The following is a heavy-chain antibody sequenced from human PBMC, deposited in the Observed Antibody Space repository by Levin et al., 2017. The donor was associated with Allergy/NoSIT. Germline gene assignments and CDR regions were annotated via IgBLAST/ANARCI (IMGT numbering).Heavy chain of an antibody. J-gene: IGHJ4*02. Sequence: GASVKVSCKASGYTFSSYGITWVRQAPGQGLEWMGWISGYNGKTEYSQKIQDRVTMTTDTSTNTAYMFLTSLTSDDTAVYYCARDIPDPTRPRFADFWGQGTLVTVSS. CDR3: ARDIPDPTRPRFADF. CDR1: GYTFSSYG. CDR2: ISGYNGKT. V-gene: IGHV1-18*01. D-gene: IGHD3-3*01.